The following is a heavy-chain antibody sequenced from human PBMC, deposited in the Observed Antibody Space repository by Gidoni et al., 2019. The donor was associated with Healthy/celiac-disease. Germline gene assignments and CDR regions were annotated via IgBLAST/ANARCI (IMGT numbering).Heavy chain of an antibody. D-gene: IGHD3-22*01. CDR3: AHIEYYYDSSGYYSTTFDY. Sequence: QITLKESGPTLVKPTQTLTRTCTSSGFSLSTSGVGVGWIRQPPGKALEWLALIYWDDDKRYSPSLKSRLTITKDTSKNQVVLTMTNMDPVDTATYYCAHIEYYYDSSGYYSTTFDYWGQGTLVTVSS. J-gene: IGHJ4*02. CDR1: GFSLSTSGVG. CDR2: IYWDDDK. V-gene: IGHV2-5*02.